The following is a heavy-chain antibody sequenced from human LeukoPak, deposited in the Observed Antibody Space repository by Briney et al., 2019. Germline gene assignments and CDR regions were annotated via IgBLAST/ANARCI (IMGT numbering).Heavy chain of an antibody. J-gene: IGHJ3*02. Sequence: GGSLRLSCAASGFTFDDYAMHWVRQAPGKGLQWVSGISWNGGSIDYADSVKGRFTISRDNAKNSLYLQMNSLRAEDMALYYCAKATGYSSRGEAFDIWGQGTMVTVSS. CDR3: AKATGYSSRGEAFDI. D-gene: IGHD6-13*01. CDR2: ISWNGGSI. V-gene: IGHV3-9*03. CDR1: GFTFDDYA.